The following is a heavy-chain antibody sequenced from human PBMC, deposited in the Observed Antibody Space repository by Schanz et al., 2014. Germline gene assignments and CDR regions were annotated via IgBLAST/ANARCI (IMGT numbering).Heavy chain of an antibody. J-gene: IGHJ3*02. CDR3: ARGTMPGTFDI. CDR1: GGTFSSDT. V-gene: IGHV1-69*02. CDR2: IIPILGIA. D-gene: IGHD2-2*01. Sequence: QVQLVQSGAEAKKPGSSVKVSCKASGGTFSSDTFSWVRQAPGQGLEWMGRIIPILGIANYAQKFQGRVTFTADKSTSTAYKELSSLRYEDTALYYCARGTMPGTFDIWGQGTMVTVSS.